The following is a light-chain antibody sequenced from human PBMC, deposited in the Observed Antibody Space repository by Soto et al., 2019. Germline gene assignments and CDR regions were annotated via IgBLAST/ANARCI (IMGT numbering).Light chain of an antibody. CDR1: SSNIGSNY. J-gene: IGLJ1*01. V-gene: IGLV1-47*01. Sequence: QSVVTQPPSASGTPGQRVTISCSGSSSNIGSNYVYWYQQLPGTAPKLLIYRNNQRPSGVPDRFSGSKSGTSASLAISGLRSEDEADYYCAAWDDSLSGLFGTGTKLTV. CDR2: RNN. CDR3: AAWDDSLSGL.